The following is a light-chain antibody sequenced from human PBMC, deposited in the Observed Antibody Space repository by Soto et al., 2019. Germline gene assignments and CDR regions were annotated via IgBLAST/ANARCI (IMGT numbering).Light chain of an antibody. J-gene: IGKJ3*01. V-gene: IGKV1-27*01. Sequence: DIQMTQSPSSLSASVGDRVTITWRASQGISNYLAWYQQKPGKVPKLLIYAASTLQSGVPYRFSGSGSGTDFTLTISSLEPEDVATYYCQKYNSGPFTFGPGTKVDIK. CDR1: QGISNY. CDR3: QKYNSGPFT. CDR2: AAS.